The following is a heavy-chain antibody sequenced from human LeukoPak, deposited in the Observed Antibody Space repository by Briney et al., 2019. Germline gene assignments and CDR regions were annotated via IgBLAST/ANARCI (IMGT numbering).Heavy chain of an antibody. CDR2: IYTSGST. CDR1: GGSISSYY. D-gene: IGHD6-19*01. J-gene: IGHJ4*02. V-gene: IGHV4-4*07. Sequence: SETLSLTCTVSGGSISSYYWSWIRQPAGKGLEWIGRIYTSGSTNYNPSLKSRVTMSVDTSKNQFSLKLSSVTAADTAVYYCARDPSEGSSGWYPIFDYWGQGTLVTVSS. CDR3: ARDPSEGSSGWYPIFDY.